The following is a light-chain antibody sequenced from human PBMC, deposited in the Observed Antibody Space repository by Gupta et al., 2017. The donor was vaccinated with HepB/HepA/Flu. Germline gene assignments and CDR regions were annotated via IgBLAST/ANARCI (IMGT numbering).Light chain of an antibody. Sequence: QLALTLPASMSGSPGQSITIMCTGTSRDVCGYNYVSWYQQHPCTAPILMIYDVSNRPSGVSNRCSGSKSGNTASLTISGLQAEDESDYYCSSYTSSSVVFGGGTKLTVL. CDR2: DVS. J-gene: IGLJ2*01. V-gene: IGLV2-14*01. CDR3: SSYTSSSVV. CDR1: SRDVCGYNY.